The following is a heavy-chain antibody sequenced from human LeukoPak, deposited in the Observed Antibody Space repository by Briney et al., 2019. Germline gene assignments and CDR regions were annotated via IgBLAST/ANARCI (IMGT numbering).Heavy chain of an antibody. V-gene: IGHV4-31*03. CDR2: IYYSGTT. J-gene: IGHJ6*02. D-gene: IGHD3-10*01. Sequence: SQTLSLTCTVSGGAISSGGYYWSWIRQHPGKGLEWIGYIYYSGTTYYNPSLKSRVTISIDASKNQFSLKLSSVTAADTAVYYCARDGEDGWFGEIFYGMDVWGQGTTVTVSS. CDR1: GGAISSGGYY. CDR3: ARDGEDGWFGEIFYGMDV.